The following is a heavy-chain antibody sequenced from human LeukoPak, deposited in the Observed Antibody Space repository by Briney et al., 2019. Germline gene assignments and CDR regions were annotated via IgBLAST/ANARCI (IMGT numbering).Heavy chain of an antibody. J-gene: IGHJ4*02. D-gene: IGHD3-22*01. V-gene: IGHV3-21*01. Sequence: GGSLRLSCAASGFTFSSYSMNWVRQAPGKGLEWVSSITSSGSYIYYADSVMGRFTISRDNTNNSLYLQMNSLRAEDTAVYYCARHVVAVGFDYWGQGTLVTVSS. CDR3: ARHVVAVGFDY. CDR2: ITSSGSYI. CDR1: GFTFSSYS.